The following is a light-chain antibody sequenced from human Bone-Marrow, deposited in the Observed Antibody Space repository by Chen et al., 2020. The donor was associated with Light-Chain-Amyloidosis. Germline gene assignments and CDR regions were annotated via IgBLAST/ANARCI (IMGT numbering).Light chain of an antibody. CDR3: QQYNKWPPGIT. CDR1: QSISSN. V-gene: IGKV3D-15*01. J-gene: IGKJ5*01. Sequence: ELVMTQSPATLSVSPGERVTLSCRASQSISSNLAWYQQKPGQAPRLLIYGASTRASGIPARFSGSGSGTGFTLTITSLQSEDFAVYYCQQYNKWPPGITFGQGTRLEIK. CDR2: GAS.